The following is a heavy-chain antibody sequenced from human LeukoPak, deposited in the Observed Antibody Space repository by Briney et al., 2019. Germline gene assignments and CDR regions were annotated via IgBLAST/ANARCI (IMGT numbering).Heavy chain of an antibody. Sequence: PGGSLRLSCAASGFTFSSYGMHWVRQAPGKGLDWVSAISHTGGSTYYADSVKGRFTISRDNSKNTLYLQMNSLRAEDTAVFYCAKAASMIVVVSAIDFWGQGTLVTVSS. CDR1: GFTFSSYG. V-gene: IGHV3-23*01. CDR2: ISHTGGST. CDR3: AKAASMIVVVSAIDF. D-gene: IGHD3-22*01. J-gene: IGHJ4*02.